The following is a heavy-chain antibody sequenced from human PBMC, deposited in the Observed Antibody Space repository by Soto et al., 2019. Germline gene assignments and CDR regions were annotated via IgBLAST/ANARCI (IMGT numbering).Heavy chain of an antibody. J-gene: IGHJ6*02. V-gene: IGHV4-39*01. CDR3: ARQRVLLWSHPGGMDV. CDR2: IYYSGST. D-gene: IGHD3-10*01. Sequence: QLQLQESGPGLVKPSETLSLTCTVSGGSISSSSYYWGWIRQPPGKGLEWIGGIYYSGSTYYNPSLKSRVTISVDTSKNQFSLKLSSVTAADTAVYYCARQRVLLWSHPGGMDVWGQGTTVTVSS. CDR1: GGSISSSSYY.